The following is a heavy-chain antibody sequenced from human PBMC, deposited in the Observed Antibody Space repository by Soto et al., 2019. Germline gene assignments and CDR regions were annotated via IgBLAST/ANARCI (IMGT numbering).Heavy chain of an antibody. CDR3: ARSIRGPRRFNGMDV. CDR2: IERDDDDK. J-gene: IGHJ6*02. V-gene: IGHV2-70*13. CDR1: GFSLTSPGMC. D-gene: IGHD1-20*01. Sequence: VSGPTLVNPTEPLTLTCTFSGFSLTSPGMCVSWIRQSPGKALEWLALIERDDDDKYYSTSLKTRLTISKDTRKNQVVLTMANMEPADTATYYCARSIRGPRRFNGMDVWGQGTTVTV.